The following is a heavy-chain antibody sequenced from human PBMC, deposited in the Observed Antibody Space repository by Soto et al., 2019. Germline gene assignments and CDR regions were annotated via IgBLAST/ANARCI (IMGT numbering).Heavy chain of an antibody. CDR2: IYYSGST. Sequence: SETLSLTCTVSGGSISSYYWSWIRQPPGKGLEWIGNIYYSGSTYYHPSLKSRVTISVDTSKNQFSLKLSSVTAADTAVYYCVRGYYDILTGFRFDYWGQGTLVTVSS. J-gene: IGHJ4*02. V-gene: IGHV4-59*01. CDR3: VRGYYDILTGFRFDY. CDR1: GGSISSYY. D-gene: IGHD3-9*01.